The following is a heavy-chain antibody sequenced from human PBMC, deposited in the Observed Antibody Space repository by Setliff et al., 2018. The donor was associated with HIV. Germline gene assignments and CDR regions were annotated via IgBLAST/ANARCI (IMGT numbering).Heavy chain of an antibody. J-gene: IGHJ4*02. D-gene: IGHD3-10*01. V-gene: IGHV4-39*01. CDR1: GDSMISRPYY. CDR3: AGHGDYSGSGSPAFRY. CDR2: IFYSGSI. Sequence: SETLPLTCTVSGDSMISRPYYWGWIRQSPGKGLEWIGNIFYSGSIYSNPSLKSRINLSIDTSKNQFSLKLSSVTAADTAVYYCAGHGDYSGSGSPAFRYWGQGTLVTVSS.